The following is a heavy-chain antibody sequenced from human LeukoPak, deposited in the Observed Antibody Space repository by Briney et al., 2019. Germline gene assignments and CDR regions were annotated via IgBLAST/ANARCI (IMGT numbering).Heavy chain of an antibody. CDR1: GYSIRSGDY. CDR3: ARNRSVTTTPGFDH. CDR2: IYHSGST. J-gene: IGHJ4*02. Sequence: SETLSLTCAVSGYSIRSGDYWGWIRQSPGKGLEWIGSIYHSGSTHYNPSLKSRVTISVDTSKSQFSLMLSSVTAADTAVYYCARNRSVTTTPGFDHWGQGTLVTVSS. D-gene: IGHD4-17*01. V-gene: IGHV4-38-2*01.